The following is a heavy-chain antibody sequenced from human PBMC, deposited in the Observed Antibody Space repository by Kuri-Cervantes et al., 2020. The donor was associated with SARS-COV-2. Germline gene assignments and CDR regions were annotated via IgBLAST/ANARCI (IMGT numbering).Heavy chain of an antibody. V-gene: IGHV4-39*01. CDR1: GGSISSSYF. D-gene: IGHD5-12*01. CDR3: ARLPLLDLSGYSPAGYPWFDP. CDR2: VHYNGNT. Sequence: SETLSLTCTASGGSISSSYFWGWIRQPPGKGLEWIGSVHYNGNTYHNPSLKSRLTISVDTSKNQFSLNLNSVTAADTAVYYCARLPLLDLSGYSPAGYPWFDPWGLGTLVTVSS. J-gene: IGHJ5*02.